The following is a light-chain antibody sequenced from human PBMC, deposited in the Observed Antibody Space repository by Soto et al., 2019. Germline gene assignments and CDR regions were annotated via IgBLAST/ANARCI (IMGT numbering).Light chain of an antibody. CDR3: QQYGSSRRT. V-gene: IGKV3-20*01. CDR1: QSVSSSY. Sequence: EIVLTQSPGTLSLSPGERATLSCRASQSVSSSYLAWYQQNRGQAPRLLIYGASSRAPGIPDRFGGSGSGTDFTLTISRLEREDFAVYYCQQYGSSRRTFGQGTKVEIK. J-gene: IGKJ1*01. CDR2: GAS.